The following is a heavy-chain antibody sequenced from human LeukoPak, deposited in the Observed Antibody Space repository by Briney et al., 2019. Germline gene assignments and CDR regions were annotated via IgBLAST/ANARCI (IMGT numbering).Heavy chain of an antibody. J-gene: IGHJ6*03. CDR2: INHSGST. Sequence: SETLSLTCAVYGGSFSGYYWSWIRQPPGKGLEWIGEINHSGSTNYNPSLKSRVTISVDTYKNQISLKLSSVTAADTAVYYCARGFTVTYYYYYYMDVWGKGATVTVSS. V-gene: IGHV4-34*01. D-gene: IGHD4-17*01. CDR1: GGSFSGYY. CDR3: ARGFTVTYYYYYYMDV.